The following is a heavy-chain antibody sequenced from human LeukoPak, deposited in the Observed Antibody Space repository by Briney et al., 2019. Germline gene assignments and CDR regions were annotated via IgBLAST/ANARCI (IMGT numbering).Heavy chain of an antibody. J-gene: IGHJ3*02. CDR1: GFTFSSYS. V-gene: IGHV3-21*01. Sequence: GGSLRLSCAASGFTFSSYSMNWVRQAPGKGLEWVSSISSSSTSIYYADSVKGRFIISRDNAKNSLYLQMNSLRAEDTAVYYCARAVLSAFDIWGQGTMVTVSS. CDR2: ISSSSTSI. CDR3: ARAVLSAFDI.